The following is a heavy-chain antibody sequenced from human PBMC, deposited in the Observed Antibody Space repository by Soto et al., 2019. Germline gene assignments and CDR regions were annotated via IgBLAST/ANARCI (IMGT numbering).Heavy chain of an antibody. J-gene: IGHJ6*02. CDR2: IIPIFGTA. V-gene: IGHV1-69*01. CDR3: ARETRRYDAHRPPIDYGMDV. Sequence: QVQLVQSGAEVKKPGSSVKVSCKASGGTFSSYAISWVRQAPGQGLEWMGGIIPIFGTANYAQKFQGRVTITAYESTSTAYMELSSLRSEDTAVYYCARETRRYDAHRPPIDYGMDVWGQGTTVTVSS. CDR1: GGTFSSYA. D-gene: IGHD3-3*01.